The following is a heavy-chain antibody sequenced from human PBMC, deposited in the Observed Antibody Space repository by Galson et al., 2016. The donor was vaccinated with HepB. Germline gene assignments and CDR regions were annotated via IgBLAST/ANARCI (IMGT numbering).Heavy chain of an antibody. D-gene: IGHD3-10*01. CDR2: IYDSGRI. J-gene: IGHJ4*02. Sequence: SETLSLTCGVSGGSISGSNWWSWVRQPPGKGLEWIGEIYDSGRINYNPSLKSRVTISADKSKNQFSLKLSSVTAADTAVYYCARDGYYGSGTYLDYWGQGTLVTVSS. V-gene: IGHV4-4*02. CDR1: GGSISGSNW. CDR3: ARDGYYGSGTYLDY.